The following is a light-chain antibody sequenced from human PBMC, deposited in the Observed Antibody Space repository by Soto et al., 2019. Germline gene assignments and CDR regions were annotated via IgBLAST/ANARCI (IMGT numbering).Light chain of an antibody. CDR2: EVS. J-gene: IGLJ1*01. CDR1: SSDVGGYDY. V-gene: IGLV2-8*01. CDR3: CSHAVSNPPYV. Sequence: QSALTQPPSASGSPGQSITISCTGTSSDVGGYDYVSWYQQHPGKAPKLMMSEVSKRPSGVPDRFSGSKSGNTASLTVSGLQAEDEADYYCCSHAVSNPPYVFGTGTKVTVL.